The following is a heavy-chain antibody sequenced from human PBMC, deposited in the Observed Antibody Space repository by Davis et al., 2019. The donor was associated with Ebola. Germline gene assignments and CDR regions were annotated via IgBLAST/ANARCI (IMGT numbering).Heavy chain of an antibody. Sequence: GESLKISCAASGFTFSSYWMSWVRQAPGKGLEWVANIKQDGSEKYYVDSVKGRFNISRDNAKNSLYLQMNSLRAEDTAVYYCARTYQPLLYLTYYYYYGMDVWGQGTTVTVSS. CDR2: IKQDGSEK. V-gene: IGHV3-7*01. CDR1: GFTFSSYW. CDR3: ARTYQPLLYLTYYYYYGMDV. D-gene: IGHD2-2*02. J-gene: IGHJ6*02.